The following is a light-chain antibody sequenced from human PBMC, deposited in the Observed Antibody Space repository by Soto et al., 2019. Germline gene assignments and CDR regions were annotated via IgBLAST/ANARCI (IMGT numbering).Light chain of an antibody. CDR3: QQYNNWPPIT. CDR2: GAS. V-gene: IGKV3-15*01. Sequence: EIVMTQSPATLSVSPGERATLSCRASQSVSSNLSWYQQKPGQAPRLLIYGASSRATGIPARFSGSGSGTEFNLTISSLQAEDFAVYYCQQYNNWPPITFGQGTRLEIK. CDR1: QSVSSN. J-gene: IGKJ5*01.